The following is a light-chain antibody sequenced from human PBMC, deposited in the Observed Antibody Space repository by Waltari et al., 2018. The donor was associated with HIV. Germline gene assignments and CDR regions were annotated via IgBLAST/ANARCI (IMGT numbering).Light chain of an antibody. CDR2: SDT. J-gene: IGLJ3*02. V-gene: IGLV1-44*01. Sequence: QSVLTQPPSASGPPGQRVTMSCSGSSSNIGRNTVNLYQQLPGTAPKLLIFSDTQRPSGVPDRFSGSKSGTSASLAISGLQSEDEGDYYCAAWDDSLNGHWVFGGGTRVTVL. CDR1: SSNIGRNT. CDR3: AAWDDSLNGHWV.